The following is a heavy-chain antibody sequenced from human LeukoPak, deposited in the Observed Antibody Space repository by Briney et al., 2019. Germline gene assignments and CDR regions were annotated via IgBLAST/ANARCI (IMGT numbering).Heavy chain of an antibody. J-gene: IGHJ4*02. CDR3: ARDQDAFDY. CDR1: GYSFTSNY. CDR2: IYPSDGST. Sequence: ASVKVSCKASGYSFTSNYIHWVRQAPGQGLEWMGMIYPSDGSTSYAQKFQGRVTVTRDTSTSTVHMELSGLRSEDTAVYYCARDQDAFDYWGQGTLVTVSS. V-gene: IGHV1-46*01.